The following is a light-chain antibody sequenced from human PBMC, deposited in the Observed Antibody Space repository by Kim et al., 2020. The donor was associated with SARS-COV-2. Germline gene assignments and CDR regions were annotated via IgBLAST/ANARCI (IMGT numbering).Light chain of an antibody. Sequence: ELTQPPSASGTPGQRVTISCFGSSSNFGSNYVYWYQQLPGTAPKLLIYRNDQRPSGVPDRFSGSKSGTSASLAISGLRSEDEADYYCAAWDDSLKVFG. J-gene: IGLJ3*02. V-gene: IGLV1-47*01. CDR3: AAWDDSLKV. CDR2: RND. CDR1: SSNFGSNY.